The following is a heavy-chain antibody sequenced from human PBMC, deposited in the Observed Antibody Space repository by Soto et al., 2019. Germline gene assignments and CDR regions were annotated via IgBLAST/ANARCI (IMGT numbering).Heavy chain of an antibody. CDR1: GDSISNSRFY. V-gene: IGHV4-39*01. D-gene: IGHD3-22*01. CDR2: IYHTGNA. CDR3: ARDFFDSSDYTTNWFDP. J-gene: IGHJ5*02. Sequence: QLQLQESGPGQVKSSETLSLTCSVSGDSISNSRFYWAWIRQPPGEGLEWIGSIYHTGNAYYNPSLKSRVTIAVDTSKNQFSLKLTSVTAADADLYYCARDFFDSSDYTTNWFDPWGQGTLVTVSS.